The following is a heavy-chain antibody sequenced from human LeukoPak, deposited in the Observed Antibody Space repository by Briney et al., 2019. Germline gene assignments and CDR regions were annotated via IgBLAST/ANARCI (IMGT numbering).Heavy chain of an antibody. CDR1: GGSISNYY. CDR3: ARGAPSSAYAFDI. CDR2: IYYTGNT. J-gene: IGHJ3*02. V-gene: IGHV4-59*08. Sequence: SETLSLTCTVSGGSISNYYWSWIRQSPGKGLEWIGYIYYTGNTNYNPSLESRVIISVDTSKNQFSLKLSSVTAADTAVYYCARGAPSSAYAFDIWGQGTMVTVSS. D-gene: IGHD6-25*01.